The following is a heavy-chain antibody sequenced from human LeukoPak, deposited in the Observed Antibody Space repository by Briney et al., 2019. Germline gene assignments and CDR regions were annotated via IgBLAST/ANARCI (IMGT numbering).Heavy chain of an antibody. CDR3: ARDHGTTRTGEFDY. CDR1: GFTVSSNY. V-gene: IGHV3-53*01. J-gene: IGHJ4*02. CDR2: IYSGGST. Sequence: GGSLRLSRAASGFTVSSNYMSWVREAPGKGLEWVSVIYSGGSTYYADSVKGRFTISRDNSKNTLYLQMNSLRAEDTAVYYCARDHGTTRTGEFDYWGQGTLVTVSS. D-gene: IGHD1-1*01.